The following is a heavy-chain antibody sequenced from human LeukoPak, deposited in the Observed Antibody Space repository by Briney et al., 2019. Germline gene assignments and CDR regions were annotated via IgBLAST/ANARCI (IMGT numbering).Heavy chain of an antibody. J-gene: IGHJ4*02. CDR3: ARFYSSSSHYSDY. D-gene: IGHD6-13*01. CDR1: GGSISSYY. Sequence: SETLSLTCTVSGGSISSYYWSWIRQPPGKGLEWIGYIYYSGSTNYNPSLKSRVTISVDTSKNQFSLKLSSVTAADTAVYYCARFYSSSSHYSDYWGQGTLVTVSS. V-gene: IGHV4-59*01. CDR2: IYYSGST.